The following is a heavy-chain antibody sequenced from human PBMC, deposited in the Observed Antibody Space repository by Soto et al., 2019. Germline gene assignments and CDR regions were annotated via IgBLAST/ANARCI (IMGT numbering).Heavy chain of an antibody. J-gene: IGHJ4*02. CDR3: AVSHFPALRTKHYFDY. D-gene: IGHD6-25*01. CDR2: INHSGST. Sequence: SETLSLTCAVYGGSFSGYYWSWIRQPPGKGLEWIGEINHSGSTNYNPSLKSRVTISVDTSKNQFSLKLSSVTAADTAVYYCAVSHFPALRTKHYFDYWGQGTLVTVS. V-gene: IGHV4-34*01. CDR1: GGSFSGYY.